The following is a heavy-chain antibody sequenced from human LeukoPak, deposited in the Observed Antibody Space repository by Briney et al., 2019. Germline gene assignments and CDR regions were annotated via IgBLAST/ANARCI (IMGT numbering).Heavy chain of an antibody. D-gene: IGHD3-3*01. V-gene: IGHV3-7*01. CDR1: GFTFSLYW. Sequence: GGSLRLSCTASGFTFSLYWMTWVRQPPGKGLEWVAKIKEDASEKDYPDSVKGRFTIFRDNGKNSLYLQMNSLRGEDTAVYYCARVNWNYADYWGQGTLVTVSS. CDR3: ARVNWNYADY. J-gene: IGHJ4*02. CDR2: IKEDASEK.